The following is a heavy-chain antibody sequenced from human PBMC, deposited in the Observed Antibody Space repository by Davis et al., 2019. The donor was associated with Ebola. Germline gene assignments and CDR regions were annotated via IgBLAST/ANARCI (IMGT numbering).Heavy chain of an antibody. J-gene: IGHJ4*02. Sequence: MPSETLSLTCTVSGGSISSYYWSWIRQPPGKGLEWIGYIYYSGSNNYNPSLKSRVTITVDTSKNPFSLKLSSVTASDTAVYYCASTAFYDRSSYYFGLIDDWGQGTRVTVSS. CDR3: ASTAFYDRSSYYFGLIDD. CDR2: IYYSGSN. D-gene: IGHD3-22*01. CDR1: GGSISSYY. V-gene: IGHV4-59*01.